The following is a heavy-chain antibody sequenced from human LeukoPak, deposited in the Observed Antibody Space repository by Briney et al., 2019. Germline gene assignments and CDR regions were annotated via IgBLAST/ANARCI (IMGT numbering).Heavy chain of an antibody. CDR1: GLSRSTSGMR. V-gene: IGHV2-70*04. J-gene: IGHJ4*02. CDR3: ARMATRGVNPYFDY. Sequence: SGPTLMIPTQTLTLTCTFSGLSRSTSGMRVGWMRQPPGKALEWLARIDWDDDKIYNTSLKTRLTISKDTSKSQVVLTMTNMDPVDTATYYCARMATRGVNPYFDYWGQGTLVTVSS. CDR2: IDWDDDK. D-gene: IGHD3-10*01.